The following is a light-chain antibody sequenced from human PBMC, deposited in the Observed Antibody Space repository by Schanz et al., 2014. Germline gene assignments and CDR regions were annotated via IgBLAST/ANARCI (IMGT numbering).Light chain of an antibody. CDR3: QQYNNWPRT. Sequence: EIVLTQSPATLSLSPGERATLSCRASQSVSSSYLAWYQQKPGQAPRLLIYGASNRATGIPARFSGSGSGTEFTLTISSLQSEDFAVYYCQQYNNWPRTFGQGTKVEIK. CDR1: QSVSSSY. V-gene: IGKV3D-15*01. CDR2: GAS. J-gene: IGKJ1*01.